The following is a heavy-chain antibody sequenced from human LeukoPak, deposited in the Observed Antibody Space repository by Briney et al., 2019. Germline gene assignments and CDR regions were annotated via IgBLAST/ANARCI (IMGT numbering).Heavy chain of an antibody. D-gene: IGHD2-2*01. Sequence: GGSLRLSCAASGFTFSSYAMSWVRQAPGKGLEWVSAISGAGISTYYADSVKGRFTISRDNSKNTLFLQMNSLRAEDTAVYYCAKDVRGYCSSTSCPKDSWGQGALVTVSP. J-gene: IGHJ4*02. CDR3: AKDVRGYCSSTSCPKDS. CDR1: GFTFSSYA. CDR2: ISGAGIST. V-gene: IGHV3-23*01.